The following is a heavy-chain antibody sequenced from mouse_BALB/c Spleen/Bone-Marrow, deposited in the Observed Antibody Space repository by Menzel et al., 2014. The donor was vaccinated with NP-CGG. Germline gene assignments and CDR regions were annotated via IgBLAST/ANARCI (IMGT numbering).Heavy chain of an antibody. CDR1: GFSLTNYG. CDR3: GKKLGGVWYPHALEL. Sequence: VQLVESGPGLVQPSQSLSITCTVSGFSLTNYGIHWVRQSPGKGLEWLGVIWSGGNTDYNATFISRLSISKDNSKSQVFLKMKKPTGKDPARIYRGKKLGGVWYPHALELRGQG. CDR2: IWSGGNT. J-gene: IGHJ3*01. V-gene: IGHV2-2*02. D-gene: IGHD2-1*01.